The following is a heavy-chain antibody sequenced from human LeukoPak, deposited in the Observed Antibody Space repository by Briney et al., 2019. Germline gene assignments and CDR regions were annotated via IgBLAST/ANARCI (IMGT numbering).Heavy chain of an antibody. V-gene: IGHV1-24*01. CDR2: FGPEDGET. CDR1: GYTLTELS. Sequence: GASVKVSCKVSGYTLTELSMHWVRQAPGKGLEWMGGFGPEDGETIYAQKFQGRVTMTEHTSTDTAYMELSSLRSEDTAVYYCATDRRIQLWLLGYWGQGTLVTVSS. J-gene: IGHJ4*02. D-gene: IGHD5-18*01. CDR3: ATDRRIQLWLLGY.